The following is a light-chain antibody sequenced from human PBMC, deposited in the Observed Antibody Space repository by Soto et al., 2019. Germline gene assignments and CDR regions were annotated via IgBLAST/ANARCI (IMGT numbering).Light chain of an antibody. J-gene: IGLJ2*01. CDR2: EVS. CDR1: SSDVGGYDY. CDR3: SSYTSSSSLV. Sequence: QSALIQPASVSGSPGQSITISCTGTSSDVGGYDYVSWYQQHPGEAPKLIIYEVSNRPSGVSTRFSASKSGNTASLTISGLQAEDEADYYCSSYTSSSSLVFGGGTKVTVL. V-gene: IGLV2-14*01.